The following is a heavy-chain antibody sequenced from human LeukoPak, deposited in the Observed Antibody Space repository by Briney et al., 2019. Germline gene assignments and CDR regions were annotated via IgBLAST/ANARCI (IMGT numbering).Heavy chain of an antibody. J-gene: IGHJ4*02. Sequence: SESLSLTCTVSGYSISSGYYWGWIRQPPGKGLEWIGSIYHSGSTYYNPSLKSRVTISVDTSKNQFSLKLSSVTAADTAVYYCAREGPGWRVESGDYYDSSGYSDYWGQGTLVTVSS. CDR2: IYHSGST. CDR1: GYSISSGYY. V-gene: IGHV4-38-2*02. D-gene: IGHD3-22*01. CDR3: AREGPGWRVESGDYYDSSGYSDY.